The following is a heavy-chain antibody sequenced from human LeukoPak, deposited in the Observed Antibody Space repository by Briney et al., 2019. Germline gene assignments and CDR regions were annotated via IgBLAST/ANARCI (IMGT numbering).Heavy chain of an antibody. Sequence: PSETLSLTCAVYGGSFSGYYWSWIRQPPGKGLEWIGSIYYSGSTYYNPSLKSRVTIPVDTSKNQFSLKLSSVTAADTAVYYCAREASAYDEAGWFDPWGQGTLVTVSS. D-gene: IGHD3-16*01. CDR1: GGSFSGYY. CDR3: AREASAYDEAGWFDP. CDR2: IYYSGST. J-gene: IGHJ5*02. V-gene: IGHV4-34*11.